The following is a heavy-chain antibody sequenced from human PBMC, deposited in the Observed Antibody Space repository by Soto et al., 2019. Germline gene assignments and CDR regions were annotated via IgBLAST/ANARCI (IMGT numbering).Heavy chain of an antibody. CDR1: GFTFSSYW. V-gene: IGHV3-7*01. CDR2: IKQDGSEK. CDR3: VRDRSSPGYYYSFDMDV. Sequence: GGSLRLSCAASGFTFSSYWMSWVRQAPGKGLEWVANIKQDGSEKYYVDSVKGRFTISRDNAKNSLYLQMNSLRAEDTAVYYCVRDRSSPGYYYSFDMDVWGKGTPVTVSS. D-gene: IGHD6-6*01. J-gene: IGHJ6*03.